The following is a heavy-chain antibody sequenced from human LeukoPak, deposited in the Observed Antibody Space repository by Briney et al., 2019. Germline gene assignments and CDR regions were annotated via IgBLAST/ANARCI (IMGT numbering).Heavy chain of an antibody. D-gene: IGHD6-13*01. J-gene: IGHJ4*02. CDR3: ARRARGSSWEY. Sequence: SETLSLTCTVSGGSISSSSYYWGWIRQPPGKGLEWIGSIYYSGSTYYNPSLKSRVTISVDTSKDQFSLKLSSVTAADTAVYYCARRARGSSWEYWGRGPLVTVSS. V-gene: IGHV4-39*01. CDR1: GGSISSSSYY. CDR2: IYYSGST.